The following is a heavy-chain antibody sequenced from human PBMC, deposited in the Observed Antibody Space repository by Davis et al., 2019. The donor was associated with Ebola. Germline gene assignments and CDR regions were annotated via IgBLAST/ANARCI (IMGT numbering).Heavy chain of an antibody. V-gene: IGHV4-31*03. CDR3: ARRSGSFAFDY. CDR1: GGSISSGGYY. D-gene: IGHD1-26*01. Sequence: SETLSLTCTVSGGSISSGGYYWSWIRQHPGKGLEWIGYIYYSGSTYYNPSLKSRVTISVDTSKDQFSLKLSSVTAADTAVYYCARRSGSFAFDYWGQGTLVTVSS. J-gene: IGHJ4*02. CDR2: IYYSGST.